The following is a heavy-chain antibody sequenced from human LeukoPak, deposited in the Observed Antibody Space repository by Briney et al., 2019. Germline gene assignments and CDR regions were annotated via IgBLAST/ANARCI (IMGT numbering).Heavy chain of an antibody. V-gene: IGHV4-59*01. CDR1: GGSISSYY. J-gene: IGHJ6*03. CDR3: ARSPPMVVVVPAAMDV. Sequence: PSEALSLTCTVSGGSISSYYWGWIRQPPEKGLEWIGYIYYSGSTNYNPSLKSRVTISVDTSKNQFSLKLSSVTAADTAVYYCARSPPMVVVVPAAMDVWGKGTTVTVSS. D-gene: IGHD2-2*01. CDR2: IYYSGST.